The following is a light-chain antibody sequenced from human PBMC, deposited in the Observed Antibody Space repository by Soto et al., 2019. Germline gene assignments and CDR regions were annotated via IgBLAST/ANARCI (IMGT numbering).Light chain of an antibody. CDR2: AAS. CDR1: QSISSY. CDR3: QQSYSTPAT. V-gene: IGKV1-39*01. Sequence: DIQMTQSPSSLSASVGDRVTITCRASQSISSYLNWYQQKPGKAPKLLIYAASSLQSGVPSRSSGRGSGTDFTLTISSLQPEDFATYYCQQSYSTPATFGQGTKLEIK. J-gene: IGKJ2*01.